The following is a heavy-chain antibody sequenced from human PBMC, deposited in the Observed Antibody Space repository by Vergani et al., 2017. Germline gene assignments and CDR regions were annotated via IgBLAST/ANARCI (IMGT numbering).Heavy chain of an antibody. J-gene: IGHJ4*02. CDR2: IQFDGSNQ. CDR1: VYTLCNYD. CDR3: AKHFRGWGIDY. V-gene: IGHV3-30*02. D-gene: IGHD3-16*01. Sequence: QVQLVESGGGVVQRGGSLRLSCATSVYTLCNYDMQWIRQGPGKGLEFVAFIQFDGSNQYYADSVKGRFTLSRDFSKNTLYLQMNSLRTDDTATYYCAKHFRGWGIDYWGQGTQVIVSS.